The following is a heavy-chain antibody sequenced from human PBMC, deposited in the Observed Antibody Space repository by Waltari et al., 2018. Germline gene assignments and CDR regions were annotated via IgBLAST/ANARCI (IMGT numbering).Heavy chain of an antibody. CDR2: IIPILGTA. CDR1: GGTVGRYA. D-gene: IGHD2-2*01. V-gene: IGHV1-69*13. Sequence: VQLVQSGAEVKKPGSSVHVYCKASGGTVGRYAISTMRTAPGQGLEWMGRIIPILGTANYAQKFQGRVTITADKSTSTAYMELSSLRSEDTAVYYCARDRGYCSSTSCQGWFDPWGQGTLVTVSS. CDR3: ARDRGYCSSTSCQGWFDP. J-gene: IGHJ5*02.